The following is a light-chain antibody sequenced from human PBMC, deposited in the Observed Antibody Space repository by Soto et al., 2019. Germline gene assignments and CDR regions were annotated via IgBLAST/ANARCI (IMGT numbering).Light chain of an antibody. CDR3: QRYDHYPWT. J-gene: IGKJ1*01. Sequence: DIQMTQSPSTLSASVGDRVTITCRASQSISSWLAWYQQKPGKAPKLLIYDASSLESGVPSRFSGSGSGTEFALTISSLQPDDYATYYCQRYDHYPWTFGQGTKVDIK. CDR1: QSISSW. CDR2: DAS. V-gene: IGKV1-5*01.